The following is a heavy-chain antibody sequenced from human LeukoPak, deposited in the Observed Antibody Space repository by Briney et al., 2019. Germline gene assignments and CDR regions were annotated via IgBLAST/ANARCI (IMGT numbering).Heavy chain of an antibody. CDR1: GYTFTSYG. D-gene: IGHD3-22*01. V-gene: IGHV1-18*01. J-gene: IGHJ4*02. Sequence: ASVKVSCKASGYTFTSYGISWVRQAPGQGLEWMGWISAYNGNTNYAQKLQGRVTMTTDTSTSTAYMELRSLRSDDTAVYYCARESRKGYYDSSGYSLDYWGQGTLVTVSS. CDR3: ARESRKGYYDSSGYSLDY. CDR2: ISAYNGNT.